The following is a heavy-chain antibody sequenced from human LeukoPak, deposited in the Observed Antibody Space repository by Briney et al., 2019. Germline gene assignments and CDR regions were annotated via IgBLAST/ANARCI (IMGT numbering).Heavy chain of an antibody. CDR3: ARARELQFDY. V-gene: IGHV4-61*02. D-gene: IGHD1-7*01. CDR2: IYTSGST. CDR1: GGSISSDSYY. Sequence: SETLSLTCTVSGGSISSDSYYWSWIRQPAGKGLEWIGRIYTSGSTNYNPSLKSRVTISVDTSKNQFSLKLSSVTAADTAVYYCARARELQFDYWGQGTLVTVSS. J-gene: IGHJ4*02.